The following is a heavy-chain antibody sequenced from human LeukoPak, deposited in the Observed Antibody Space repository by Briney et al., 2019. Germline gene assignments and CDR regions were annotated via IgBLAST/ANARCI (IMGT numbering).Heavy chain of an antibody. CDR2: INHSGST. CDR1: GGSFSGYY. V-gene: IGHV4-34*01. J-gene: IGHJ4*02. D-gene: IGHD3-10*01. Sequence: PSETLSLTCAVYGGSFSGYYWSWIRQPPGKGLEWIGEINHSGSTNYNPFLKSRVTISVDTSKNQFSLKLSSVTAADTAVYYCARESLRYYYGSGSYYNYWGQGTLVTVSS. CDR3: ARESLRYYYGSGSYYNY.